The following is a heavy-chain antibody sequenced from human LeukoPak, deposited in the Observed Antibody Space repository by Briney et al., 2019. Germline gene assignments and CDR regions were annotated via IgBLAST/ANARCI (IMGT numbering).Heavy chain of an antibody. CDR2: ISSSSTYI. D-gene: IGHD5-18*01. CDR1: EFTFSSYS. Sequence: PGGSLRLSCAASEFTFSSYSMNWVRQAPGKGLEWVSSISSSSTYIYYADSVKGRFTISRDNAKNSLYLQMNSPRAEDTAVYYCARAGYSYGPRGFDYWGQGTLVTASS. J-gene: IGHJ4*02. V-gene: IGHV3-21*01. CDR3: ARAGYSYGPRGFDY.